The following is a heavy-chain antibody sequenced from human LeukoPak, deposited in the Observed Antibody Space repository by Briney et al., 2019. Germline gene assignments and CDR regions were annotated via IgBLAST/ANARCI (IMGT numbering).Heavy chain of an antibody. CDR2: IIPVFDTA. Sequence: ASVKVSCKASGDTFSNYDVTWVRQAPGQGLEWMGRIIPVFDTAKYAQNFQGRVTMTTDESSSTAYMELYSLRSEDTAVYYCALWAEKQLVSLDFGGQGPLVTVSS. V-gene: IGHV1-69*05. CDR1: GDTFSNYD. D-gene: IGHD6-13*01. J-gene: IGHJ4*02. CDR3: ALWAEKQLVSLDF.